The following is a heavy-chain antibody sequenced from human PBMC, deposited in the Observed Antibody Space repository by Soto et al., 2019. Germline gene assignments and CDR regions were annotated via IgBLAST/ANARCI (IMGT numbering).Heavy chain of an antibody. CDR2: INSLSTSK. Sequence: GGSLRLSCAASGFFFSSYTMNWVRQAPGKGLEWISSINSLSTSKYYADSLKGRCTISRDNAKNSLFLQIDSLRAEDTAIYYCARVLSGYARTSQRGSDVWGQGTTVTVSS. CDR1: GFFFSSYT. V-gene: IGHV3-21*01. D-gene: IGHD3-22*01. J-gene: IGHJ6*02. CDR3: ARVLSGYARTSQRGSDV.